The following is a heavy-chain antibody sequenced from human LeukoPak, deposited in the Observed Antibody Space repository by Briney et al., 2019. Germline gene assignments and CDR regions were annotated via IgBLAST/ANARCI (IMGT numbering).Heavy chain of an antibody. CDR3: ARETLHYMDV. J-gene: IGHJ6*03. CDR2: ISAYNGNT. CDR1: GYTFTGYY. V-gene: IGHV1-18*04. Sequence: ASVKVSCKASGYTFTGYYMHWVRQAPGQGLEWMGWISAYNGNTNYAQKLQGRVTMTTDTSTSTAYMELRSLRSDDTAVYYCARETLHYMDVWGKGTTVTISS.